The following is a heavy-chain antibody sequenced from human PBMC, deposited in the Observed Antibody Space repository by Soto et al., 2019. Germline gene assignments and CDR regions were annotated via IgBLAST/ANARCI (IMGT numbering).Heavy chain of an antibody. Sequence: TLSLTCTVSGGSVSGVDYFWSWIRQSPGKGLEWIGYIYYTGITHLNPSLKSRLTMAVDTSKNEFSLKLTSGSAADTAVYFCSREERKGIISWFDPWGQGTPVTVSS. CDR3: SREERKGIISWFDP. D-gene: IGHD2-21*01. J-gene: IGHJ5*02. CDR2: IYYTGIT. CDR1: GGSVSGVDYF. V-gene: IGHV4-30-4*01.